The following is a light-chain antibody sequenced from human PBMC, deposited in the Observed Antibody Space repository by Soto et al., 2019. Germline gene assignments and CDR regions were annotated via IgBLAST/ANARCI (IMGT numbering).Light chain of an antibody. Sequence: EIVLTQSPATLSLSPGERATLSCRASQSVSSYLAWYQQKPGQAPRLLIYDASNRATGIPARFSGSGSGTDFTLTISSLEPEDFAVYYCPQRSNWLSLTFGGGTKVEIK. V-gene: IGKV3-11*01. J-gene: IGKJ4*01. CDR1: QSVSSY. CDR2: DAS. CDR3: PQRSNWLSLT.